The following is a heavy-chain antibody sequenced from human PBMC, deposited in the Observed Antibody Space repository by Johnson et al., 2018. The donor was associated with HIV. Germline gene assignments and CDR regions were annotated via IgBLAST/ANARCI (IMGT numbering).Heavy chain of an antibody. CDR3: AKDVGNYWPDAFDI. J-gene: IGHJ3*02. CDR2: IRYDGNNK. CDR1: GFTFSSYG. D-gene: IGHD3-22*01. V-gene: IGHV3-30*02. Sequence: VQLVESGGGVVQPGGSLRLSCAASGFTFSSYGMHWVRQAPGKGLEWVAFIRYDGNNKYYADSVRGRLTISRDNSKKMVYLQMNSLRTEDTAVYYCAKDVGNYWPDAFDIWGQGTMVNVSS.